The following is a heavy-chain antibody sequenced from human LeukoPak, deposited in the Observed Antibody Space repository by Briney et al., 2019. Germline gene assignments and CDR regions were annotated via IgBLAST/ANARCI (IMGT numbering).Heavy chain of an antibody. CDR3: AKSNGYGLIDI. D-gene: IGHD3-22*01. CDR2: INHSGNT. J-gene: IGHJ3*02. CDR1: GGSFSDYY. Sequence: SETLSLTCAVYGGSFSDYYWSWIRQPPGKGLEWIGEINHSGNTNYNPSLKSRVTISVDTSKNQFSLKLNSVTAADTAVYYCAKSNGYGLIDIWGQGTMVTVSS. V-gene: IGHV4-34*01.